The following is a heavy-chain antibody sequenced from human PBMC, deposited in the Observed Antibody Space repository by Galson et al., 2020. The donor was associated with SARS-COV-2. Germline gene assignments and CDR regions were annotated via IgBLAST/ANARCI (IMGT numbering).Heavy chain of an antibody. CDR2: IYQSGST. V-gene: IGHV4-38-2*01. CDR3: ARHVHYFGSGAFGLDV. Sequence: SQTLSLTCAVSGYSISSSYYWGWIRQPPGKGLEWIGSIYQSGSTDYNTSLKSRVTISVDTSKNQFSLRLSSVTAADTAVYYCARHVHYFGSGAFGLDVWGQGTTVTVSS. D-gene: IGHD3-10*01. CDR1: GYSISSSYY. J-gene: IGHJ6*02.